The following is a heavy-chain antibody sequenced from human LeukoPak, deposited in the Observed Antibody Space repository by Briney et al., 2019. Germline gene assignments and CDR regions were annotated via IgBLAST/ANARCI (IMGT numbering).Heavy chain of an antibody. J-gene: IGHJ3*02. D-gene: IGHD4-23*01. V-gene: IGHV1-18*01. Sequence: ASVKVSCKASGYTFTSYGISWVRQAPGQGLEWMGWISAYNGNTNYEQKFQGRVTMTTDTSTSTAYMELRSLRSDDTALYYCARVESLYGGNLAAAFDIWGQGTMVTVSS. CDR2: ISAYNGNT. CDR1: GYTFTSYG. CDR3: ARVESLYGGNLAAAFDI.